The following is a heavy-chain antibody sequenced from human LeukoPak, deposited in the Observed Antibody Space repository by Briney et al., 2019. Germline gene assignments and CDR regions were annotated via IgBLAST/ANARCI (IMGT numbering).Heavy chain of an antibody. CDR1: GYTFSSYG. J-gene: IGHJ6*02. V-gene: IGHV1-18*01. CDR2: ISVYNGNT. D-gene: IGHD1-26*01. Sequence: SVKVSCKASGYTFSSYGISWVRQAPGQGLEWMGWISVYNGNTNYARKFQGRVTMTTDTSTSTAYMELRSLRSDDTAVYYCAKVGATLYYYGMDVWGQGTTVTVSS. CDR3: AKVGATLYYYGMDV.